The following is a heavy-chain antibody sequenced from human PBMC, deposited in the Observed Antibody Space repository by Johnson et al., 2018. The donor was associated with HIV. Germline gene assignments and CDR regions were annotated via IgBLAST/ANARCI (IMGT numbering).Heavy chain of an antibody. V-gene: IGHV3-30*03. Sequence: YDGNNKQYVDSVKGRSTISRDTSKNTLYLRMNSLRTEDTAVYYCARPRAYSSSWFAFDIWGQGTMVTVSS. CDR2: YDGNNK. J-gene: IGHJ3*02. D-gene: IGHD6-13*01. CDR3: ARPRAYSSSWFAFDI.